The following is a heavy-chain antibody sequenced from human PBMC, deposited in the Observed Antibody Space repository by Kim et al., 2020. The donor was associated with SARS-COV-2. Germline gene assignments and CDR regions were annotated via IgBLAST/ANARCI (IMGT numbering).Heavy chain of an antibody. CDR1: GFTFSSYG. CDR2: IWYDGSNK. CDR3: AKNGIAAAAPYYFDY. J-gene: IGHJ4*02. V-gene: IGHV3-33*06. D-gene: IGHD6-13*01. Sequence: GGSLRLSCAASGFTFSSYGMHWVRQAPGKGLEWVAVIWYDGSNKYYADSVKGRFTISRDNSKNTLYLQMNSLRAEDTAVYYCAKNGIAAAAPYYFDYWGQGTLVTVSS.